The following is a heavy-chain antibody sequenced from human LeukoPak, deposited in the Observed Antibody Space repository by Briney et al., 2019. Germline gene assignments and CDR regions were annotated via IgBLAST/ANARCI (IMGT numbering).Heavy chain of an antibody. CDR1: GGSISSYY. CDR2: IYCSGST. Sequence: SETLSLTCTVSGGSISSYYWSWIRQPPGKGLEWIGYIYCSGSTNYNPSLKSRVTISVDTSKNQFSLKLSSVTAADTAVYYSARVYVSSSSWSFDYWGQGTLVTVSS. V-gene: IGHV4-59*01. CDR3: ARVYVSSSSWSFDY. J-gene: IGHJ4*02. D-gene: IGHD6-13*01.